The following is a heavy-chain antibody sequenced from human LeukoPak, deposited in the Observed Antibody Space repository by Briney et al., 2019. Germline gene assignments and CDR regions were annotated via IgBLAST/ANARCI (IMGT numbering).Heavy chain of an antibody. CDR2: INPNSGGT. CDR3: ASAFRTSNYYDSSGTEALGY. J-gene: IGHJ4*02. D-gene: IGHD3-22*01. Sequence: GASVKVSCKASGYTFTGYYMHWVRQAPGQGLEWMGWINPNSGGTNYAQKFQGRVTMTRDTSISTAYMELSRLRSDDTAVYYCASAFRTSNYYDSSGTEALGYWGQGTLVTVSS. V-gene: IGHV1-2*02. CDR1: GYTFTGYY.